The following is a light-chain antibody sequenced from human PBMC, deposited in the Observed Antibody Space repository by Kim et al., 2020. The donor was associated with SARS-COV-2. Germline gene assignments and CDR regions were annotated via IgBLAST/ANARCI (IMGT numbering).Light chain of an antibody. J-gene: IGLJ2*01. V-gene: IGLV1-47*02. CDR3: AAWDDSLTGHVV. CDR2: TNN. CDR1: SSNIGNND. Sequence: QSVLTQPPSASGTPGQRVTISCSGSSSNIGNNDVYWYQQLPGKAPKLLIYTNNQRPSGVPGRFSGSKSGTSASLAISGLRSDDEADYYCAAWDDSLTGHVVFGGGTKLTVL.